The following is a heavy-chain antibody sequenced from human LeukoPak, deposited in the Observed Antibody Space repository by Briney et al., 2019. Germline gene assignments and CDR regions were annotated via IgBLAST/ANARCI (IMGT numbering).Heavy chain of an antibody. J-gene: IGHJ4*02. D-gene: IGHD3-10*01. CDR3: SRDVRYYYGSGNGILFEY. Sequence: SSETLSLTCTVSGGSISSYYWSWIRQPPGKGLEWIGYIYYSGSTNYNPSLKSRVTIYVDTSKNQFSLKLSSVTAADTAVYDLSRDVRYYYGSGNGILFEYWGQGTLVTVSS. CDR2: IYYSGST. V-gene: IGHV4-59*01. CDR1: GGSISSYY.